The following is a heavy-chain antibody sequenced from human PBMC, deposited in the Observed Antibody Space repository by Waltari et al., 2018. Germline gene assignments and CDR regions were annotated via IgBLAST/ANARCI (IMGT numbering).Heavy chain of an antibody. V-gene: IGHV3-7*04. D-gene: IGHD3-16*01. J-gene: IGHJ6*02. CDR3: ARVASRSWGV. CDR2: IKQDGSEE. CDR1: GFSFSSHW. Sequence: EVQLVESGGGLVQPGGSLRLSCAASGFSFSSHWMSWVRQVPGKGLEGVAKIKQDGSEEYYGDAVKGRFTISRDNAKNSLYLQMNSLRAEDTAVYYCARVASRSWGVWGQGTTVTVSS.